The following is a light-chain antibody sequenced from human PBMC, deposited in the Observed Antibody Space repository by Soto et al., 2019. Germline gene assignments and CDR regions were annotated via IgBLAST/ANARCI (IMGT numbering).Light chain of an antibody. J-gene: IGLJ2*01. V-gene: IGLV6-57*04. CDR1: SGSIANNY. Sequence: NFMLTQPYSVSESLGKTLSISCTRSSGSIANNYVQWYQQRPGSAPTTVIYENNQRLSGVPDRFSGSTDGSSNSASLTISGLQTEDEADYYCQSYDSDFVVFGGGTKVTVL. CDR3: QSYDSDFVV. CDR2: ENN.